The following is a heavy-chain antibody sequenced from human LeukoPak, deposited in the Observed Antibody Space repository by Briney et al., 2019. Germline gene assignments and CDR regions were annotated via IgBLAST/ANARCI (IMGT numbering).Heavy chain of an antibody. D-gene: IGHD5-18*01. CDR3: ARDRVDTAMVFDY. Sequence: PSQTLSLTCTVSGGSISSGGYYWSWIRQPPGKGLEWIGYIYHSGSTYYNPSLKSRVTISVDRSKNQFSLKLSSVTAADTAVYYCARDRVDTAMVFDYWGQGTLVTVSS. CDR1: GGSISSGGYY. J-gene: IGHJ4*02. CDR2: IYHSGST. V-gene: IGHV4-30-2*01.